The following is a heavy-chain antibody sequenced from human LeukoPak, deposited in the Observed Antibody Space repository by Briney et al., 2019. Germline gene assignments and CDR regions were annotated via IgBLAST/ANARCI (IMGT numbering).Heavy chain of an antibody. CDR2: INPNSGGT. J-gene: IGHJ4*02. D-gene: IGHD6-13*01. V-gene: IGHV1-2*02. CDR3: AREDAGYSSSYLDY. CDR1: GYTLTDYY. Sequence: ASVKVSCKASGYTLTDYYMHWVRQAPGQGLEWMGWINPNSGGTNYAQKFQGRVTMTRDTSISTAYMDLSRLRSDDTALYYCAREDAGYSSSYLDYSGKRSLVTVSS.